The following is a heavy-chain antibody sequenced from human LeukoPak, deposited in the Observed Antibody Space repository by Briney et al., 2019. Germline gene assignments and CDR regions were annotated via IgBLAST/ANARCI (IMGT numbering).Heavy chain of an antibody. V-gene: IGHV3-48*03. CDR1: GFTFSTYE. CDR3: AKKGESLDCYFMDV. CDR2: ISSSGDIT. J-gene: IGHJ6*02. Sequence: GGSLRLSCAASGFTFSTYEMNWVRQAPGRGLEWVSYISSSGDITYYANSVKGRFTISRDNAKNSLYLQMNSLRVEDTAVYYCAKKGESLDCYFMDVWGQGTTVTVSS. D-gene: IGHD2-21*02.